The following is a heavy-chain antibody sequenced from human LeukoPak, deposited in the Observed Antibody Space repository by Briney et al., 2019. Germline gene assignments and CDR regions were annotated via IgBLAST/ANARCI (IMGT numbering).Heavy chain of an antibody. D-gene: IGHD3-10*01. CDR1: GGSFSPAH. CDR2: ICDNGHT. V-gene: IGHV4-59*01. CDR3: ATGRDPYKTGH. Sequence: SETLSLSCTFSGGSFSPAHWSWIRQPPGKGLEWIGVICDNGHTDYNPSLKSRVTISVDTSKRQFSLKLSSLAAADTAVYYCATGRDPYKTGHWGQGTLVTVSS. J-gene: IGHJ4*02.